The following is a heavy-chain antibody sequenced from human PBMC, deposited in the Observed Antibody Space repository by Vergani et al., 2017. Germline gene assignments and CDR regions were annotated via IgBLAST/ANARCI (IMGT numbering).Heavy chain of an antibody. D-gene: IGHD3-10*01. CDR1: GGTFSSYA. Sequence: QVQLVQSGAEVKKPGSSVKVSCKASGGTFSSYAISWVRQAPGQGLEWMGRIIPIFGTANYAQKFQGRVTITADESTSTAYMELSSLRSEDTAVYYCASLGFGELLSNYYGMDVWGQGTTVTVSS. CDR3: ASLGFGELLSNYYGMDV. V-gene: IGHV1-69*13. CDR2: IIPIFGTA. J-gene: IGHJ6*02.